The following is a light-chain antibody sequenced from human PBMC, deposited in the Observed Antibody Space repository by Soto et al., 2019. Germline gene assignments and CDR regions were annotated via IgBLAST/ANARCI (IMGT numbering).Light chain of an antibody. CDR3: QQYCATRWT. Sequence: DIVMTQSPDSLAVSLGERATINCESSQSVLYSSNNQNCLAWYQQKPGQPPKLLIYWASTRDSGVPDRFSGSGSVTDFTLTISSLQAEDVAVYYCQQYCATRWTFGQGTKVEIK. J-gene: IGKJ1*01. CDR1: QSVLYSSNNQNC. CDR2: WAS. V-gene: IGKV4-1*01.